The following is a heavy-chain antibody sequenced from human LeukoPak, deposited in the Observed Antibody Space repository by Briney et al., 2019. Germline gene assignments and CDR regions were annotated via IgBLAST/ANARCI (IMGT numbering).Heavy chain of an antibody. CDR3: ARDPSYYYGSGSIDDY. J-gene: IGHJ4*02. CDR2: ISSSGSYI. CDR1: GFTLSTYG. V-gene: IGHV3-21*01. Sequence: PGGSLRLSCAASGFTLSTYGMNWVRQAPGKGLEWVSSISSSGSYIYDADSVKGRFTISRDNVENSVFLQMNTLRAEDTAVYYCARDPSYYYGSGSIDDYWGQGTLVTVSS. D-gene: IGHD3-10*01.